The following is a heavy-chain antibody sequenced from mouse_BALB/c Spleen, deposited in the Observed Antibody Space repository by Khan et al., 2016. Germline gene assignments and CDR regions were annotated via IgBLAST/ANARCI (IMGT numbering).Heavy chain of an antibody. CDR2: IHSSGST. CDR1: GYSITSGYS. Sequence: EVKLEESGPDLVKPSQSLSLTCTVTGYSITSGYSWHWIRQFPGNKLEWMGYIHSSGSTNYNPSLNSRISITRDTSKNQFFLQLNSVTTEDTATYYCARSPKEDYGGEMDYWGQGTSVTVSS. D-gene: IGHD2-4*01. CDR3: ARSPKEDYGGEMDY. V-gene: IGHV3-1*02. J-gene: IGHJ4*01.